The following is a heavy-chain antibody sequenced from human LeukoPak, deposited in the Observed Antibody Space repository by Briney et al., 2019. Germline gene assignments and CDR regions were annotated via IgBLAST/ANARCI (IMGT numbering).Heavy chain of an antibody. CDR3: AKDLTKYDFWSGYFNSYYFDY. Sequence: PGGSLRLSCAASGFTFSSYAMSWVRQAPGKGLEWVSAISGSGGSTYYADSVKGRFTISRDNSKNTLYLQMNSLRAEDTAVYYCAKDLTKYDFWSGYFNSYYFDYWGQGTLVTVSS. CDR2: ISGSGGST. V-gene: IGHV3-23*01. D-gene: IGHD3-3*01. J-gene: IGHJ4*02. CDR1: GFTFSSYA.